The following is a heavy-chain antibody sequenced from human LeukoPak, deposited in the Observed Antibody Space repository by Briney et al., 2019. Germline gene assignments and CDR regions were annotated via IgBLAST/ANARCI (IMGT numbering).Heavy chain of an antibody. CDR1: GFTFSSYG. V-gene: IGHV3-30*03. Sequence: GGSLRLSCAASGFTFSSYGMHWVRQAPGKGLEWVAVISYDGSNKYYADSVKGRFTISRDNSKNTLYLQMNSLRAEDTAVYYCARDPAGGRYYYYMDVWGKGTTVTVSS. D-gene: IGHD3-16*01. J-gene: IGHJ6*03. CDR2: ISYDGSNK. CDR3: ARDPAGGRYYYYMDV.